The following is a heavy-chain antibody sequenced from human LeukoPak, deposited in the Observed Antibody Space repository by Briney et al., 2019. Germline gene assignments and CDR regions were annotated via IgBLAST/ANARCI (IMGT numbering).Heavy chain of an antibody. Sequence: GGSLRLSCAASGITLSDYWMHWVRQVPGKGLVWVSRINYEGSTTSYADSVKGRFTISRDNAKNTLYLQMNSLRAEDTSVYYCATSSYGGNFGLFDYWGQGILVTVSS. CDR1: GITLSDYW. CDR3: ATSSYGGNFGLFDY. V-gene: IGHV3-74*01. D-gene: IGHD4-23*01. J-gene: IGHJ4*02. CDR2: INYEGSTT.